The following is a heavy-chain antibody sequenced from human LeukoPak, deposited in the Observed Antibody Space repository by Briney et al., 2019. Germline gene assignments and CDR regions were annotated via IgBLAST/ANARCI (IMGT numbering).Heavy chain of an antibody. CDR3: TTAPIYDFWNGYFKTFDY. D-gene: IGHD3-3*01. Sequence: PGGSLRLSCAASGFIFSNAWMSWVRQAPGKGLEWVGHIKSKTDGGTTDYAAPVKGRFTISRDDSKNTLYLQMNSLKTEDTAVYYCTTAPIYDFWNGYFKTFDYWGQGTLVTVSS. J-gene: IGHJ4*02. CDR2: IKSKTDGGTT. V-gene: IGHV3-15*01. CDR1: GFIFSNAW.